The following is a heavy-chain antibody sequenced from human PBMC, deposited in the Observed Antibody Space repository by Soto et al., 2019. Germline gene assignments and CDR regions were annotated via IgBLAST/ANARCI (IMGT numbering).Heavy chain of an antibody. Sequence: GGSLRLSCTASGINFSNYAMHWVRRAPGKGLEWVGFISYDGNNKCCASSVKVRFTIYIDNSKNALYLKMNSLRTEDTAMYYCVSDVGYTDDYYFDXLGQGAPVTGS. V-gene: IGHV3-30-3*01. D-gene: IGHD5-12*01. CDR1: GINFSNYA. CDR2: ISYDGNNK. CDR3: VSDVGYTDDYYFDX. J-gene: IGHJ4*02.